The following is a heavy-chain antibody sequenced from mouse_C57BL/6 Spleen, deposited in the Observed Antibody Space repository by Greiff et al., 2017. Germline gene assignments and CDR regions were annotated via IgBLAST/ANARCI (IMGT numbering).Heavy chain of an antibody. CDR2: IDPSDSYT. Sequence: QVQLKQPGAELVMPGASVKLSCKASGYTFTSYWMHWVKQRPGQGLEWIGEIDPSDSYTNYNQKFKGKSTLTVDKSSSTAYMQLSSLTSEDSAVYYCARSPTGTYFDYWGQGTTLTVSS. CDR3: ARSPTGTYFDY. CDR1: GYTFTSYW. J-gene: IGHJ2*01. D-gene: IGHD4-1*02. V-gene: IGHV1-69*01.